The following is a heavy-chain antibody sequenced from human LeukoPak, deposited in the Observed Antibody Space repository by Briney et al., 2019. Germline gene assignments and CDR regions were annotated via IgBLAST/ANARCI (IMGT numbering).Heavy chain of an antibody. V-gene: IGHV4-59*01. J-gene: IGHJ4*02. CDR1: GGSISSYY. Sequence: SETLSLTCTVSGGSISSYYWSWIRQPPGKGLEWIGYIYYSGSTNYNPSLKSRVTISVDASKNQFSLKLSSVTAADTAVYYCARRDYYDSSGYYGGYFDYWGQGTLLTVSS. D-gene: IGHD3-22*01. CDR3: ARRDYYDSSGYYGGYFDY. CDR2: IYYSGST.